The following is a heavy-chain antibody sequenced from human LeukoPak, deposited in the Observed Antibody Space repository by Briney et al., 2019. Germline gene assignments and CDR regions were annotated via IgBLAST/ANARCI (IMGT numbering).Heavy chain of an antibody. V-gene: IGHV3-7*02. CDR2: IKQDGSEK. CDR3: ARVVEEDGYKLFDY. Sequence: GGSLRLSCAASGFTFSNYWMSWVRQAPGKGLEWVASIKQDGSEKYYVDSVKGRFTISRDNSKNALYLQVNSLRAEDTAVYYCARVVEEDGYKLFDYWGQGTLVTVSS. D-gene: IGHD5-24*01. CDR1: GFTFSNYW. J-gene: IGHJ4*02.